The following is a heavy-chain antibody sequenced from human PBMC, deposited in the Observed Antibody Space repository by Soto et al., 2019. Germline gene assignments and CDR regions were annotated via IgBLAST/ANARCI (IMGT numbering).Heavy chain of an antibody. J-gene: IGHJ6*03. Sequence: PGGSLRLSCAASGFTFSDYYMSWIRQAPGKGLEWVSYISSSGSTIYYADSVKGRFTISRDNAKNSLYLQMNSLRAEDTAVYYCAREAIRRQDTYYYYDYMDVWGKGTTVTVSS. CDR2: ISSSGSTI. CDR3: AREAIRRQDTYYYYDYMDV. D-gene: IGHD3-3*01. V-gene: IGHV3-11*01. CDR1: GFTFSDYY.